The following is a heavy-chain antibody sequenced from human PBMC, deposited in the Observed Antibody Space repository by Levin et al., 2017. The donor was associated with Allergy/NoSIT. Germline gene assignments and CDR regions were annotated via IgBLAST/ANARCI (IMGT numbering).Heavy chain of an antibody. CDR1: GFTVSSKY. J-gene: IGHJ3*01. D-gene: IGHD4-23*01. Sequence: QPGGSLRLSCAASGFTVSSKYMSWVRQAPGKGLEWVSVIYSAGSTYYADSVKGRFTISRDIFKNILYLQLNSLTAEDTAVYYCAREKPSDYGGNNDAFDLWGPGTMVTVSS. CDR2: IYSAGST. V-gene: IGHV3-66*01. CDR3: AREKPSDYGGNNDAFDL.